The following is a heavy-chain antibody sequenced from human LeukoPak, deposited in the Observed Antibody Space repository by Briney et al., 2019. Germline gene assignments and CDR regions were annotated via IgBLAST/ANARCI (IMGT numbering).Heavy chain of an antibody. CDR1: GFTFSTYA. CDR2: IDASGGSA. CDR3: AKLFGNLRSGAYYFDY. Sequence: PGGSLRLSCAASGFTFSTYAMTWVRQAPGKGLEWVSVIDASGGSAFYADSVKGRFTISRDNSQNTLYLQINSLRSEDTAVYFCAKLFGNLRSGAYYFDYWGQGVLVTVSS. D-gene: IGHD3-16*01. V-gene: IGHV3-23*01. J-gene: IGHJ4*02.